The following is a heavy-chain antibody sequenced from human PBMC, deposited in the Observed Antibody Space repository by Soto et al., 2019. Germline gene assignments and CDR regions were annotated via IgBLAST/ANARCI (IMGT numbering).Heavy chain of an antibody. V-gene: IGHV3-30-3*01. Sequence: ESVGGVVQPGRSLRLSCAASGFTFSSYAMHWVRQAPGKGLEWVAVISYDGSNKYYADSVKGRFTISRDNSKNTLYLQMNSLRAEDTAVYYCARTRIAVAGSFDYWGQGTLVTVSS. D-gene: IGHD6-19*01. J-gene: IGHJ4*02. CDR3: ARTRIAVAGSFDY. CDR2: ISYDGSNK. CDR1: GFTFSSYA.